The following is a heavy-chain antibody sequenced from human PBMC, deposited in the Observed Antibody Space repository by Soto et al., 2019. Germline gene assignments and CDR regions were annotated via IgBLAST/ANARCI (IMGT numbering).Heavy chain of an antibody. CDR2: IHWDDDK. J-gene: IGHJ4*02. D-gene: IGHD1-20*01. V-gene: IGHV2-5*02. CDR1: GFSLNTSGVG. Sequence: QITLKESGPTLVKPTQTLTLTCTFSGFSLNTSGVGVGWIRQPPGKALEWLALIHWDDDKRYSPSLKSRLTISKDPAKHQVVRTMTNMDPVDTASYYCAHRPGITLTGSYSFDYWGQGTLVTVSS. CDR3: AHRPGITLTGSYSFDY.